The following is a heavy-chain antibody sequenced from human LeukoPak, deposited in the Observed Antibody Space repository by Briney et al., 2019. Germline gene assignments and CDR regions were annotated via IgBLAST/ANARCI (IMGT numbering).Heavy chain of an antibody. V-gene: IGHV4-59*08. CDR2: IYYTGRT. CDR3: ARLEGSQGGHFYY. D-gene: IGHD3-10*01. Sequence: SETLSLTCTVSGGSINNYYWTWVRQPPGKGLEWIGYIYYTGRTNYNPSLKSRVTISVHTSSNQFSLNLMSVTAADTAVYYCARLEGSQGGHFYYWGQGTLVTVSS. J-gene: IGHJ4*02. CDR1: GGSINNYY.